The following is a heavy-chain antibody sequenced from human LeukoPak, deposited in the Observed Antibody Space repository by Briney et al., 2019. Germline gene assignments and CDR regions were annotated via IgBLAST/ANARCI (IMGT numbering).Heavy chain of an antibody. J-gene: IGHJ5*02. CDR2: IYYSGST. V-gene: IGHV4-59*12. Sequence: PSETLSLTCTVSGGSISSYYWSWIRQPPGKGLEWIGYIYYSGSTNYNPSLKSRVTISVDTSKNQFSLKRSSFIVAETAVYYCARGSPPPPGGRITMIVRTGWFDPWGQGTLVTVSS. CDR1: GGSISSYY. D-gene: IGHD3-22*01. CDR3: ARGSPPPPGGRITMIVRTGWFDP.